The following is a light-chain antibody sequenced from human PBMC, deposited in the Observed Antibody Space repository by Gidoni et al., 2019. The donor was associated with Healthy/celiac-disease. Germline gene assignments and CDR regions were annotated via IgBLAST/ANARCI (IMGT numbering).Light chain of an antibody. CDR2: CAS. J-gene: IGKJ2*01. V-gene: IGKV4-1*01. CDR1: QSVLYSSNNKNY. Sequence: DIVMTQYPDSPAVSLGEGATINCKSSQSVLYSSNNKNYLAWYQQKPGQPPKLLIYCASTRESGVPDRFSGSGSGTDFTLTISSLQAEDLAVYYCQQYYSTPYTFGQXTKLEIK. CDR3: QQYYSTPYT.